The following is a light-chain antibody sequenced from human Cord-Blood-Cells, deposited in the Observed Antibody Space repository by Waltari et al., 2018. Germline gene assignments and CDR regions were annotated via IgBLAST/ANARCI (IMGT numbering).Light chain of an antibody. CDR1: ALPQQY. Sequence: SYELTQPPSVSVSPGQTARLTCSGDALPQQYAYWYQQKPGQAPVRVIYKDSERPSGIPERFSGSSSGTTVTLTISGVQAEDEADYYCQSADSSGTYVFGTGTKVTVL. CDR2: KDS. J-gene: IGLJ1*01. V-gene: IGLV3-25*02. CDR3: QSADSSGTYV.